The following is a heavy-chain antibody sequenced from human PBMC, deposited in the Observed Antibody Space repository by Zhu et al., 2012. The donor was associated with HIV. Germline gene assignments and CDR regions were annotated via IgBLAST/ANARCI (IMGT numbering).Heavy chain of an antibody. Sequence: QVQLQESGPGLVKPSETLSLTCTVSGGSISSSSYYWGWIRQPPGKGLEWIGSIYYSGSTYYNPSLKSRVTISVDTSKNQFSLKLSSVTAADTAVYYCARHLFGCSGGSCSPGIDYWGQGTLVTVSS. CDR2: IYYSGST. CDR3: ARHLFGCSGGSCSPGIDY. J-gene: IGHJ4*02. V-gene: IGHV4-39*01. CDR1: GGSISSSSYY. D-gene: IGHD2-15*01.